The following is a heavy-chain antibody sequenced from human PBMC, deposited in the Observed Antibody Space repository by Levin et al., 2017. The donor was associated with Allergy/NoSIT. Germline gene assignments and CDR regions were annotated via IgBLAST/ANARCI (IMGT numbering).Heavy chain of an antibody. CDR1: GFTFSSFS. Sequence: TGGSLRLSCEGSGFTFSSFSLNWVRQAPGKGLEWLSFIGSRGYPIYYADSVKGRFTISRDSARNSAYLQMNSLRPEDTAVYFCARENGFCSGRLCYRGAFDLWGQGTMVAVSS. J-gene: IGHJ3*01. V-gene: IGHV3-48*01. CDR3: ARENGFCSGRLCYRGAFDL. CDR2: IGSRGYPI. D-gene: IGHD2-15*01.